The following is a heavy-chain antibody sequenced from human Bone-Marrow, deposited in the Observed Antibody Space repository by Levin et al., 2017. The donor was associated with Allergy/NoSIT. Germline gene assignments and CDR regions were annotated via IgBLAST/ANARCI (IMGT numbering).Heavy chain of an antibody. CDR1: GFTFSTYW. J-gene: IGHJ5*02. D-gene: IGHD6-19*01. Sequence: GESLKISCAASGFTFSTYWMHWVRQAPGKGLVWVSRINSDGSTTTYADSVKGRFTISRDNAKNTLYLQMNSLRAEDTAVYYCAKGYSSGWYAPFDPWGQGTLVAVSS. CDR2: INSDGSTT. CDR3: AKGYSSGWYAPFDP. V-gene: IGHV3-74*01.